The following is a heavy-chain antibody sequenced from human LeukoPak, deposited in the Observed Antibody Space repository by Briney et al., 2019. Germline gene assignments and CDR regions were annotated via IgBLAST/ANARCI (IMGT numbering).Heavy chain of an antibody. V-gene: IGHV3-7*03. CDR3: VRAPYYSGIEHYFDH. J-gene: IGHJ4*02. Sequence: PGGSLRLSRAASGFTFSSYSMTWVRQAPGKGLEWAANIKQDGSEKYLVDSVKGRFTISRDNAKGSLYLQMNSMRAEDTAVYYCVRAPYYSGIEHYFDHWGQGILVTVSS. CDR1: GFTFSSYS. D-gene: IGHD3-22*01. CDR2: IKQDGSEK.